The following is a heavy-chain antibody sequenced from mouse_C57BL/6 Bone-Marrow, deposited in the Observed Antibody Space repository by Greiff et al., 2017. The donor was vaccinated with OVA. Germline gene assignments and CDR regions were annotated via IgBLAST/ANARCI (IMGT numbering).Heavy chain of an antibody. CDR1: GFSLSTFGMG. V-gene: IGHV8-8*01. CDR2: IWWDDDK. CDR3: ARPNLTPYYVDY. D-gene: IGHD4-1*01. J-gene: IGHJ2*01. Sequence: QVTLKESGPGILQPSQTLSLTCSFSGFSLSTFGMGVGWIPQPSGKGLEWLAHIWWDDDKYYNPALTSRLTLSKATSTTQVFLKLANGDTADTATYACARPNLTPYYVDYGGQGTTLTVSS.